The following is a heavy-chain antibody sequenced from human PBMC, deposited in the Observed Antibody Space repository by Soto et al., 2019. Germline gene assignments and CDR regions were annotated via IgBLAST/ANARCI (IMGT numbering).Heavy chain of an antibody. V-gene: IGHV4-31*03. CDR3: ARGGYYYGSGSYTYYFDY. CDR1: GGSISSGGYY. J-gene: IGHJ4*02. CDR2: IYYSGST. Sequence: PSETLSLTCTVSGGSISSGGYYWSWIRQHPGKGLEWIGYIYYSGSTYYNPSLKSRVTISVDTSKNQFSLKLSSVTVADTAVYYCARGGYYYGSGSYTYYFDYWGQGTLVTVSS. D-gene: IGHD3-10*01.